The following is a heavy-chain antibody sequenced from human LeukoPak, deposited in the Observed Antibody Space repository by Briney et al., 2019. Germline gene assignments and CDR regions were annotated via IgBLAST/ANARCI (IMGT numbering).Heavy chain of an antibody. J-gene: IGHJ4*02. CDR2: INPNSGVT. V-gene: IGHV1-2*02. D-gene: IGHD3-22*01. Sequence: ASVKVSCKASGYTITDYYMHWVRQPPGQGLEWMGCINPNSGVTTFPQKFQGRVTMTRDTSISTAYMEVSGLRYDDTAVYYCARDGGIYYYNSGTYYGPGDSWGQGTLITVSS. CDR3: ARDGGIYYYNSGTYYGPGDS. CDR1: GYTITDYY.